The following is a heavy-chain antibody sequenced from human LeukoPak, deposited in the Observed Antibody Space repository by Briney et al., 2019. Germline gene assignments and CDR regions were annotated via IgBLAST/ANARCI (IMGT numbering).Heavy chain of an antibody. CDR3: AKDISAALYCSSTSCYRRKAFDY. CDR1: GFTFDDYA. V-gene: IGHV3-9*01. D-gene: IGHD2-2*01. Sequence: SRSLRLSCAASGFTFDDYAMHWVRQAPGKGLEWVSGISWNSGSIGYADSVKGRFTIYRDNAKNSLYLQMNSLRAEDTALYYCAKDISAALYCSSTSCYRRKAFDYWGQGTLVTVSS. J-gene: IGHJ4*02. CDR2: ISWNSGSI.